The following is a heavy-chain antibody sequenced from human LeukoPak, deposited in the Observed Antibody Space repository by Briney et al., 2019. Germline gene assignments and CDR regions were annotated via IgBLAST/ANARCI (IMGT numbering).Heavy chain of an antibody. J-gene: IGHJ4*02. V-gene: IGHV3-74*01. CDR3: ARETDDSSGYYYDY. CDR1: GFSFSSYW. Sequence: GGSLRLSCAASGFSFSSYWMHWVRQAPGKGLVWVSRFHSDGNSTSYADSVKGRLTISRDNAKNTLYLQMNSLRAEDTAVYFCARETDDSSGYYYDYWGQGTLVTVSS. CDR2: FHSDGNST. D-gene: IGHD3-22*01.